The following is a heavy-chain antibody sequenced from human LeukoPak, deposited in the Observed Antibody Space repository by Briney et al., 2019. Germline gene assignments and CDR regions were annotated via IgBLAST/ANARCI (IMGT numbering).Heavy chain of an antibody. CDR3: AARRDGYNNWYFDL. J-gene: IGHJ2*01. Sequence: PSETLSLTCAVSGGSISSNYWSWIRQPPGKGLEWIGYIHYSGSTNYDPSLKSRVTISLDTSKNQFSLKLSSATAADTAVYYCAARRDGYNNWYFDLWGRGTLVTVSS. D-gene: IGHD5-24*01. CDR2: IHYSGST. V-gene: IGHV4-59*01. CDR1: GGSISSNY.